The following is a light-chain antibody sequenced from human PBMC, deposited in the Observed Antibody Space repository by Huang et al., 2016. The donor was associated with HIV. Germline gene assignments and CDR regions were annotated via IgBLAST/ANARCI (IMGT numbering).Light chain of an antibody. Sequence: DIVMTQSPLSSPVTLRQPASISCRSSQSLVPSDGNTYLSWLHQRPGQPPRLLIYKIFDRFSGGPDRFSGSGAGTDFTLKINRVEAEDVGVYYCMQTTQFPWTFGQGTKLEIK. CDR1: QSLVPSDGNTY. V-gene: IGKV2-24*01. CDR2: KIF. J-gene: IGKJ1*01. CDR3: MQTTQFPWT.